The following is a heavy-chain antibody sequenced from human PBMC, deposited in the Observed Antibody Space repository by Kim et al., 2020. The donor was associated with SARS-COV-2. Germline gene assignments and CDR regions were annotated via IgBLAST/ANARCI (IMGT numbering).Heavy chain of an antibody. J-gene: IGHJ4*01. D-gene: IGHD2-2*01. CDR3: ARRRGYCSSTSCYHPIDY. CDR2: INHSGST. CDR1: GGSFSGYY. Sequence: SETLSLTCAVYGGSFSGYYWSWIRQPPGKGLEWIGEINHSGSTNYNPSLKSRVTISVDTSKNQFSLKLSSVTAADTAVYYCARRRGYCSSTSCYHPIDY. V-gene: IGHV4-34*01.